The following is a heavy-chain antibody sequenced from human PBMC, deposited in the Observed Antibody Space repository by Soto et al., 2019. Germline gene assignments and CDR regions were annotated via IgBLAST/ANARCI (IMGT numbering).Heavy chain of an antibody. CDR1: GGSFSGYY. CDR3: ARGSEYCSGGSCQPFF. V-gene: IGHV4-34*01. J-gene: IGHJ4*02. Sequence: QVQLQQWGAGLLKPSETLSLTCAVYGGSFSGYYWSWIRQPPGKGLEWIGEINHSGSTNYNPSLKSRVTISLDTSKNQFSLKLRSVTAADTAVYYCARGSEYCSGGSCQPFFWGQGTLVTVSS. D-gene: IGHD2-15*01. CDR2: INHSGST.